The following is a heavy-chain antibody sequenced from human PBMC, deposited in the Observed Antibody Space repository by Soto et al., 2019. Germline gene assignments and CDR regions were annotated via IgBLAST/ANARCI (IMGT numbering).Heavy chain of an antibody. CDR1: GYTFTSYA. CDR3: ARGGGYSYGYGGGVDY. J-gene: IGHJ4*02. CDR2: INAGNGNT. Sequence: ASVKVSCKASGYTFTSYAMHWVRQAPGQRLEWMGWINAGNGNTKYSQKFQGRVTITRDTSASTAYMELSSLRSEDTAVYYCARGGGYSYGYGGGVDYWGQGTLVTVSS. V-gene: IGHV1-3*01. D-gene: IGHD5-18*01.